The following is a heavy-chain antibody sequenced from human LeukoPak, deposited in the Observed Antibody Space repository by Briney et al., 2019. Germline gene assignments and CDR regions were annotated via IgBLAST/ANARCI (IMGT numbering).Heavy chain of an antibody. CDR2: IIPIFGTA. Sequence: GASVKVSCKASGGTFSSYAISWVRQAPGQGLEWMGGIIPIFGTANYAQKFQGRVTITADESTSTAYMELSSLRSEDTAVYYCANGAAAAFVAFDIWGQGTMVTVSS. D-gene: IGHD6-13*01. CDR1: GGTFSSYA. V-gene: IGHV1-69*13. J-gene: IGHJ3*02. CDR3: ANGAAAAFVAFDI.